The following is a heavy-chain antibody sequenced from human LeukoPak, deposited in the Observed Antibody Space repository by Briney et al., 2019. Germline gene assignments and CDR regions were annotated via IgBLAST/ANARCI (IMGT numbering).Heavy chain of an antibody. CDR3: ARHKARDIGAWYEAFDI. CDR2: ISKSGSDT. D-gene: IGHD6-19*01. J-gene: IGHJ3*02. CDR1: GFTFTDYY. Sequence: KTGGSLRLSCAAFGFTFTDYYMSWIRQAPGKGLEWVSYISKSGSDTNFADSVKGRFIISRDNAKNTLYLQMNSLRAEDTAVYYCARHKARDIGAWYEAFDIWGQGTMVTVSS. V-gene: IGHV3-11*06.